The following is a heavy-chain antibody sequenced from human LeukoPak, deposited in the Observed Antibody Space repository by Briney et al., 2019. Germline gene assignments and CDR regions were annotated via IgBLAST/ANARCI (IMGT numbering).Heavy chain of an antibody. J-gene: IGHJ4*02. Sequence: GRSLRLSCAASGFSFSSYGMHWVRQAPGKGLEWVALIWYDGSNKYYGDSVKGRFTISRDNSKNTLYLQMNSLRAEDTAVYYCAKDKGGSGSYLIHWGQGTLVTVSS. D-gene: IGHD3-10*01. V-gene: IGHV3-33*06. CDR3: AKDKGGSGSYLIH. CDR1: GFSFSSYG. CDR2: IWYDGSNK.